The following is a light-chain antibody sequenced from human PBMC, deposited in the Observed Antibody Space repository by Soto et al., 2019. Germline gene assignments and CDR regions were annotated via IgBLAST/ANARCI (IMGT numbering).Light chain of an antibody. CDR1: QSVFSS. Sequence: EIVMTQSPATLSVSPGERATLSCRASQSVFSSLAWYQQKPGQAPRLLIYGAATRATDIPARFSGSGSGTEFTLTISSLQSEDFAVYYCQQYHNWPAFGQGTKV. V-gene: IGKV3-15*01. J-gene: IGKJ1*01. CDR2: GAA. CDR3: QQYHNWPA.